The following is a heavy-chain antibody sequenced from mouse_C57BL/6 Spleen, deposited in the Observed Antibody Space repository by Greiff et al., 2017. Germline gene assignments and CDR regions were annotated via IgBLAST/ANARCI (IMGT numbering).Heavy chain of an antibody. V-gene: IGHV1-69*01. CDR2: IDPSDSYT. CDR1: GYTFTSYW. CDR3: ARGGGSTTYAMDY. J-gene: IGHJ4*01. D-gene: IGHD1-1*01. Sequence: QVQLQQPGAELVMPGASVKLSCKASGYTFTSYWMHWVKQRPGQGLEWIGEIDPSDSYTNYNQKFKGKSTLTVDKSSSTAYMQLSSLTSEDSAVYYCARGGGSTTYAMDYWGQGTSVTVSS.